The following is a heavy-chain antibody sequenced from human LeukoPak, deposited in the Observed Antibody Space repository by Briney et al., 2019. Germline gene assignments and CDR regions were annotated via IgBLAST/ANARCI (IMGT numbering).Heavy chain of an antibody. D-gene: IGHD3-3*01. CDR1: GFTFNSYW. V-gene: IGHV3-7*01. CDR2: IKQDGSEK. Sequence: GGSLRLSCAASGFTFNSYWMSWVRQAPGKGLEWVANIKQDGSEKYYVDSVKGRFTISRDNAKNSLYLQMNSLRAEDTAVYYCARWAIFGGDGAYYYYGMDVWGQGTTVTVSS. J-gene: IGHJ6*02. CDR3: ARWAIFGGDGAYYYYGMDV.